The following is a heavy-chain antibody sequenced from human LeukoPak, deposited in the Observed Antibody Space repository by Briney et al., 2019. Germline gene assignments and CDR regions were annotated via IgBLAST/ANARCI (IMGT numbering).Heavy chain of an antibody. CDR1: GFTFSSYG. D-gene: IGHD3-3*01. V-gene: IGHV3-33*01. J-gene: IGHJ6*02. CDR2: IWYDGSNK. Sequence: PGRSLRLSCAASGFTFSSYGMHWFRQAPGKGLEGVAVIWYDGSNKYYADSVKGRFTISRDNSKNTLYLQMNSLRAEDTAVYYCARKYDFWSGYPSYYYYGMDVWGQGTTVTVSS. CDR3: ARKYDFWSGYPSYYYYGMDV.